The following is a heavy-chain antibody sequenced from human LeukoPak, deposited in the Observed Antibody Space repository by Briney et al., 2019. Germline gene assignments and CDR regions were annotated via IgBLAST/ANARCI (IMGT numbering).Heavy chain of an antibody. CDR1: GFTFSAHY. V-gene: IGHV3-23*01. D-gene: IGHD6-19*01. Sequence: GGSLRLSCVASGFTFSAHYMDWVRQAPGKGLEWVSAISGSGGSTYYADSVKGRFTISRDNSKNTLYLQMNSLRAEDTAVYYCAKGGSGWYYYFDYWGQGTLVTVSS. CDR2: ISGSGGST. J-gene: IGHJ4*02. CDR3: AKGGSGWYYYFDY.